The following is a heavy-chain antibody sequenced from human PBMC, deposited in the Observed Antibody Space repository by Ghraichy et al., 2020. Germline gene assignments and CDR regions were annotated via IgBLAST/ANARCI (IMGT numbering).Heavy chain of an antibody. V-gene: IGHV4-59*01. CDR2: IYYSGST. J-gene: IGHJ6*02. Sequence: SETLSLTCTVSGGSISSYYWSWIRQPPGRGLEWIGYIYYSGSTNYNPSLKSRVTISVDTSKNQFSLKLSSVTAADTAVYYCARVQTEQRPVTIFGVVTKTYDYYYYGMDVWGQGTTVTVSS. CDR1: GGSISSYY. D-gene: IGHD3-3*01. CDR3: ARVQTEQRPVTIFGVVTKTYDYYYYGMDV.